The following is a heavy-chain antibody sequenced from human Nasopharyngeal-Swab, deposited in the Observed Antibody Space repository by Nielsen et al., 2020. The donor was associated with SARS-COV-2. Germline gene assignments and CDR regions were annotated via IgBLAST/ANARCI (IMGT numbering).Heavy chain of an antibody. CDR2: IGTAGDT. CDR1: GFTFSSYD. D-gene: IGHD4-23*01. J-gene: IGHJ4*02. CDR3: ASGTVTLLHY. Sequence: GESLKISCAASGFTFSSYDMHWVRQATGKGLEWVSAIGTAGDTYYPGSVKGRFTISRENAKNSLYLQMSSLRAEDTAVYYCASGTVTLLHYWGQGTLVTVSS. V-gene: IGHV3-13*01.